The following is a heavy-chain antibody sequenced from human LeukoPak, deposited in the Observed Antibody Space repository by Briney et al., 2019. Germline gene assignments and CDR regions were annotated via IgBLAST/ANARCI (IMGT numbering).Heavy chain of an antibody. J-gene: IGHJ4*02. V-gene: IGHV1-18*01. CDR3: ARDRILYDSSGYYFY. CDR1: GYTFTSYG. Sequence: ASVKVSCKASGYTFTSYGISWVRQAPGQGLEWMGWISAYNGNTNYAQKLQGRVTMTTDTSTSTAYMELRSLRSDDTAVYYCARDRILYDSSGYYFYWGQGTLVTVSS. D-gene: IGHD3-22*01. CDR2: ISAYNGNT.